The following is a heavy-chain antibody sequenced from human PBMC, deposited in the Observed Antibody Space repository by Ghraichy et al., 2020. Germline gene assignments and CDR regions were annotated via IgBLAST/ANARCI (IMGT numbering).Heavy chain of an antibody. CDR2: IYYSGST. Sequence: ESLNISCTVSGGSISSSSYYWGWIRQPPGKGLEWIGSIYYSGSTYYNPSLKSRVTISVDTSKNQFSLKLSSVTAADTAVYYCARHFPDRRVDYWGQGTLVTVSS. D-gene: IGHD6-6*01. CDR1: GGSISSSSYY. V-gene: IGHV4-39*01. J-gene: IGHJ4*02. CDR3: ARHFPDRRVDY.